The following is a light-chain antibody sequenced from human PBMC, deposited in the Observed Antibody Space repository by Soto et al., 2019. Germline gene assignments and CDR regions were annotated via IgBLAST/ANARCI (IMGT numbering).Light chain of an antibody. CDR2: GAF. Sequence: ENVLTQSPATLSVSPGERATLSCRTSQIIVTNLAWYQQKPGQAPRLLIYGAFIRAPGFPVRFRGTGSGSEFTLTISSLQSEDGALYYCQQYDKWPYTFGQGTKVDIK. V-gene: IGKV3-15*01. CDR3: QQYDKWPYT. J-gene: IGKJ2*01. CDR1: QIIVTN.